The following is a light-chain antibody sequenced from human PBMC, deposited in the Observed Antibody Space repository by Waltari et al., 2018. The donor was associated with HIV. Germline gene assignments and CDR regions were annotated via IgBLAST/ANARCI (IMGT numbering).Light chain of an antibody. V-gene: IGLV3-10*01. J-gene: IGLJ7*01. CDR2: EDN. CDR1: ALPRKY. Sequence: YELTQPPSVSVSPGQTARITCSGDALPRKYAYWYQQKSGQAPVLVIYEDNRRPSGIPERFSGSSSGTMATLTISGAQVEDEGDYYCYSTDDSGNPLAVFGGGTQLTVL. CDR3: YSTDDSGNPLAV.